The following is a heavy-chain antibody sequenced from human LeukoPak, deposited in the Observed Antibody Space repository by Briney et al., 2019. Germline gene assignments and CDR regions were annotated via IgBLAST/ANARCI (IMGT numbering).Heavy chain of an antibody. Sequence: PGGSLRLSCAASGFTFDDYAMHWVRQAPGKGLEWVSGISWNSGSICYADSVKGRFTISRDNAKNSLYLQMNSLRAEDTALYYCAKSGGELGGFDYWGQGTLVTVSS. J-gene: IGHJ4*02. V-gene: IGHV3-9*01. D-gene: IGHD1-26*01. CDR3: AKSGGELGGFDY. CDR2: ISWNSGSI. CDR1: GFTFDDYA.